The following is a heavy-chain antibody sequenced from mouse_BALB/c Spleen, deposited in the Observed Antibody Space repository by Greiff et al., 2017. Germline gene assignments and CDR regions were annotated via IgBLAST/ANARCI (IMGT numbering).Heavy chain of an antibody. Sequence: QVTLKVSGPGILQPSQTLSLTCSFSGFSLSTSGMGVSWIRQPSGKGLEWLAHIYWDDDKRYNPSLKSRLTISKDTSSNQVFLKITSVDTADTATYYCARSNYRTAWFAYWGQGTLVTVSA. CDR3: ARSNYRTAWFAY. CDR2: IYWDDDK. V-gene: IGHV8-12*01. D-gene: IGHD2-14*01. CDR1: GFSLSTSGMG. J-gene: IGHJ3*01.